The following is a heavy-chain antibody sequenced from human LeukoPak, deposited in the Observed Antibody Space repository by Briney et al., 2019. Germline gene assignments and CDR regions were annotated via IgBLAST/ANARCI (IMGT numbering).Heavy chain of an antibody. V-gene: IGHV4-39*01. J-gene: IGHJ3*02. CDR2: FYYTGST. CDR3: ARRSGTYHAFDI. D-gene: IGHD1-26*01. CDR1: GGSISSNGYY. Sequence: ASETLSLTCTVSGGSISSNGYYWGWIRQPPGKGLEWIGSFYYTGSTFYSPSLKSRVTISVDTSKNQFSLKLSSVTAADTAVYYCARRSGTYHAFDIWGQGTMVTVSS.